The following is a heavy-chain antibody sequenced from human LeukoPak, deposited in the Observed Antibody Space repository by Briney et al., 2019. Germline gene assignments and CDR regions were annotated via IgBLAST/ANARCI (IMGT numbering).Heavy chain of an antibody. Sequence: ASVKVSCKTFGYTFNNYGITWVRQAPGQGLEWMAWISAYDGSTDFAHKFHGRVTVTTDTSTSTAYMELRSLRSEDTAVYYCAAFKPSVNSGYDAHTLRRAFDIWGQGTMVTVSS. CDR3: AAFKPSVNSGYDAHTLRRAFDI. J-gene: IGHJ3*02. CDR2: ISAYDGST. D-gene: IGHD5-12*01. CDR1: GYTFNNYG. V-gene: IGHV1-18*01.